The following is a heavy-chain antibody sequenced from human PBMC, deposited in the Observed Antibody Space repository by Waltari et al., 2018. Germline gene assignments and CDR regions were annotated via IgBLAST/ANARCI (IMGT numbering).Heavy chain of an antibody. V-gene: IGHV4-59*01. Sequence: QVQLQESGPGLVKPSATLSLTCIVSGTSIPNYYWSWIRQPPGKGLEWIGLISDIGNTKYNPSLKSRVTISGDTSKNQFSLKMSAVTAADTAVFYCARMSGAAAGKFDYWGQGTLVTVSS. CDR2: ISDIGNT. D-gene: IGHD6-13*01. CDR1: GTSIPNYY. CDR3: ARMSGAAAGKFDY. J-gene: IGHJ4*02.